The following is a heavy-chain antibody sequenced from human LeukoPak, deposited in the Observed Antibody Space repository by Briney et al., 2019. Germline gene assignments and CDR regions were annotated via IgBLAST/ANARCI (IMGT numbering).Heavy chain of an antibody. CDR3: ARDTGYDILTGYSYYFDY. CDR2: IYTSGST. CDR1: GGSISSGSYY. D-gene: IGHD3-9*01. V-gene: IGHV4-61*02. J-gene: IGHJ4*02. Sequence: SQTLSLTCTVSGGSISSGSYYWSWIRQPAGKGLEWIGRIYTSGSTNYNPSLKSRVTMSVDTSKNQFSLKLSSVTAADTAVYYCARDTGYDILTGYSYYFDYWGQGTLVTVSS.